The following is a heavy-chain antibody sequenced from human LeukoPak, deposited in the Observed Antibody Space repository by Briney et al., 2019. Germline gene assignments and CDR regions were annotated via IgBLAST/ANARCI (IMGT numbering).Heavy chain of an antibody. CDR3: AGAPYYYGSGSSPHYFDY. CDR1: GGSVSSGSYY. D-gene: IGHD3-10*01. CDR2: INHSGST. Sequence: SETLSLTCTVSGGSVSSGSYYWSWIRQPPGKGLEWIGEINHSGSTNYNPSLKSRVTISVDTSKNQFSLKLSSVTAADTAVYYCAGAPYYYGSGSSPHYFDYWGQGTLVTVSS. J-gene: IGHJ4*02. V-gene: IGHV4-61*01.